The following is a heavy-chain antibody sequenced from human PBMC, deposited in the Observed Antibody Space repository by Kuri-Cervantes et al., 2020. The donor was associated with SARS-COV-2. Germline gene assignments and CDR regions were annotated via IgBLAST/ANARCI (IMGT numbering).Heavy chain of an antibody. CDR2: INPSGGST. CDR1: GYTFTNYY. Sequence: ASVKVSCKTSGYTFTNYYIHWVRQAPGQGLEWMGIINPSGGSTSYAQKFQGRVTMTRDTSTSTVYMELSNLRSEDTAVYYCAREEYSSSYLVKPRTFDYWGQGTLVTVSS. J-gene: IGHJ4*02. V-gene: IGHV1-46*01. CDR3: AREEYSSSYLVKPRTFDY. D-gene: IGHD6-6*01.